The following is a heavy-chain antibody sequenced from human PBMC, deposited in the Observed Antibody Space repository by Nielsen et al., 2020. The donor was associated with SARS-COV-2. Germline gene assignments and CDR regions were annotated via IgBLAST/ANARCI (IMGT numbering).Heavy chain of an antibody. D-gene: IGHD3-10*01. CDR3: ASRDYYYYYGMDV. Sequence: SETPSLTCAVSGGSISSSNWWSWVRQPPGKGLEWIGEIYHSGSTNYNPSLKSRVTISVDKSKNQFSLKLSSVTAADTAVYYCASRDYYYYYGMDVWGQGTTVTVSS. CDR1: GGSISSSNW. CDR2: IYHSGST. V-gene: IGHV4-4*02. J-gene: IGHJ6*02.